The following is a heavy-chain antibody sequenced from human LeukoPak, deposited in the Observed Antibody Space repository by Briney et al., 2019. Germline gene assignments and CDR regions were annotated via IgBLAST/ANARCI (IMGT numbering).Heavy chain of an antibody. V-gene: IGHV7-4-1*02. CDR3: ARSVWYYDFWSGPYYYYYYMDV. Sequence: ASVKVSCKASGYTFIRYAMNWVRQAPGQGLEWMGWINTNTGNPTYAQGFTGRFVFSLDTSVSTAYLQISSLKAEDTAVYYCARSVWYYDFWSGPYYYYYYMDVWGKGTTVTVSS. CDR1: GYTFIRYA. D-gene: IGHD3-3*01. J-gene: IGHJ6*03. CDR2: INTNTGNP.